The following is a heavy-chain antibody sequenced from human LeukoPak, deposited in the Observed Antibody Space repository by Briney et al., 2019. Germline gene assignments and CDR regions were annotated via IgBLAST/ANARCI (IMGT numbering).Heavy chain of an antibody. CDR2: ISSNGGST. Sequence: GGSLRLSCAASGFTFSSYAMHWVRQAPGKGLEYVSTISSNGGSTYYANSVKGRLTISRDNSKNTLYLQMGSLRAEDMAVYYCARSSTYCGGDCYYFDYWGQGTLVTVSS. CDR3: ARSSTYCGGDCYYFDY. J-gene: IGHJ4*02. D-gene: IGHD2-21*02. V-gene: IGHV3-64*01. CDR1: GFTFSSYA.